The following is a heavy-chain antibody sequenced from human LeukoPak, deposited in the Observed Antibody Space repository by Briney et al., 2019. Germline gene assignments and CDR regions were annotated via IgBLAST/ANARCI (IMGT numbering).Heavy chain of an antibody. CDR1: GGSISSSSYY. V-gene: IGHV4-39*01. CDR3: ATPQYSGYGYGDAFDI. D-gene: IGHD5-12*01. Sequence: SETLSLTCTVSGGSISSSSYYWGWVRQPPGKGLEWIGSNYYSGSTYYNPSLKSRVTISVDTSKNQFSLKLSSVTAADTAVYYCATPQYSGYGYGDAFDIWGQGTMGTVSS. CDR2: NYYSGST. J-gene: IGHJ3*02.